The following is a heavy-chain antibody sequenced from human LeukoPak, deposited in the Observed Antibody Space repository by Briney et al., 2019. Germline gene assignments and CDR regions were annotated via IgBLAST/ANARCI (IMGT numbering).Heavy chain of an antibody. CDR2: FSGSGGST. Sequence: GGSLRLSCAASGFTFSSYAMSWVRQAPGKGLECISGFSGSGGSTYYADSVKGRFTISRDNSKNTLYLQMNSLRAEDTAVYYCAKDSEGSGSYYPYNILIDYWGQGTLVTVSS. V-gene: IGHV3-23*01. CDR1: GFTFSSYA. J-gene: IGHJ4*02. CDR3: AKDSEGSGSYYPYNILIDY. D-gene: IGHD3-10*01.